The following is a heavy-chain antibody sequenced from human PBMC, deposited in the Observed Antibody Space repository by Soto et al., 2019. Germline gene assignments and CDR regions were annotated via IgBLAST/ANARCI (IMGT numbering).Heavy chain of an antibody. V-gene: IGHV1-3*01. D-gene: IGHD6-13*01. CDR2: INAGNGNT. J-gene: IGHJ4*02. CDR1: GYTFTSYA. CDR3: ARVREGSWYYFDY. Sequence: QVQLVQSGAEVKKPGASVKVSCKASGYTFTSYAMHWVRQAPGQRLEWMGWINAGNGNTKYSQKFQGRVTITRDTSARTAYMERSSLRSEDTAVYDCARVREGSWYYFDYWGQGTLVTVSS.